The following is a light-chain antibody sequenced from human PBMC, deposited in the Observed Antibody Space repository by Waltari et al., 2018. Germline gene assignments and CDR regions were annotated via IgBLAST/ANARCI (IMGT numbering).Light chain of an antibody. CDR2: KNN. CDR1: SSNIGSNY. CDR3: AAWDDSLSGLV. Sequence: QSVLTQPPSASGTPGQKVNISCNGSSSNIGSNYVYWYQQFPGTAPKLLIFKNNQRPSGVPDRFSDSKSGTSASLAINGLRSEDEADYYCAAWDDSLSGLVLGGGTKVTVL. J-gene: IGLJ3*02. V-gene: IGLV1-47*01.